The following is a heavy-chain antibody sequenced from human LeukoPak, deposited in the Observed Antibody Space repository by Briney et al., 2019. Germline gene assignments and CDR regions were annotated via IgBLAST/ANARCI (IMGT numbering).Heavy chain of an antibody. J-gene: IGHJ5*02. Sequence: SETLSLTCPVSGGSISNYYWSWIRQPPGKGLEWIGNIYNSGSNNYNPSLKTRITISVDTSKSQSSLKLSSVTAADTAVYYCARGGYCSGGSCSVYNWFDPWGQGTLVTVSS. CDR3: ARGGYCSGGSCSVYNWFDP. D-gene: IGHD2-15*01. CDR1: GGSISNYY. V-gene: IGHV4-59*01. CDR2: IYNSGSN.